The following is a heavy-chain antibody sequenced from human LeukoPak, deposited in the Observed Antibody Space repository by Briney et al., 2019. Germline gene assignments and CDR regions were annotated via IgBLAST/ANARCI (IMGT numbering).Heavy chain of an antibody. CDR3: ARDWVAAAGPYYYYYGMDV. CDR2: INPNSGGT. Sequence: ASVKVSCKASGYSFTGYYMHRVRQAPGQGLEWMGWINPNSGGTNYAQKFQGWVTMTRDTSISTAYMELSRLRSDDTAVYYCARDWVAAAGPYYYYYGMDVWGKGTTVTVSS. J-gene: IGHJ6*04. D-gene: IGHD6-13*01. V-gene: IGHV1-2*04. CDR1: GYSFTGYY.